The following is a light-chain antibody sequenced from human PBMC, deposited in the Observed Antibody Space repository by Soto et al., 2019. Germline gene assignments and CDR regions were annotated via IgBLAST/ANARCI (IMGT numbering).Light chain of an antibody. CDR1: QSVSSSY. J-gene: IGKJ2*01. CDR3: QQYGSSPPAYT. CDR2: GAS. V-gene: IGKV3-20*01. Sequence: EIVLTQSPGTLSLSPGERATLSCRASQSVSSSYLAWYRQKPGQAPRLLIYGASNRATGIPDRFSGSGSGTDFTLTISRLEPEDFAVYYCQQYGSSPPAYTFGQGTK.